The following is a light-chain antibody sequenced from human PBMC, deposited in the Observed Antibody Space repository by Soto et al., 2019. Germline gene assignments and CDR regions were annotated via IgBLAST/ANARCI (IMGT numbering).Light chain of an antibody. CDR1: SSDVGTYNY. V-gene: IGLV2-11*01. Sequence: QSALIQPRSVSGSPGQSVTISCTGTSSDVGTYNYVSWYRQHPGKAAKLMISDVSKRPSGVPDRFSGSKSDNTASLTISWLQAEDEGDYYCCSYAGRYIFVFGTGTKVTV. CDR3: CSYAGRYIFV. CDR2: DVS. J-gene: IGLJ1*01.